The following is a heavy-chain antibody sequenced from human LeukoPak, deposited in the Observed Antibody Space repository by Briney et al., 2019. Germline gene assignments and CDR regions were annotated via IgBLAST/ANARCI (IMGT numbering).Heavy chain of an antibody. Sequence: GGSLRLSCAASGFTFSSYGMHWVRQAPGKGLEWVAFIRYDGSNKYYADSVKGRFTISRDNSKNTLYLQMNSLRAEDTAVYYCATAYYDSSGSNHDAFDIWGQGTMVTVSS. CDR1: GFTFSSYG. J-gene: IGHJ3*02. CDR2: IRYDGSNK. CDR3: ATAYYDSSGSNHDAFDI. D-gene: IGHD3-22*01. V-gene: IGHV3-30*02.